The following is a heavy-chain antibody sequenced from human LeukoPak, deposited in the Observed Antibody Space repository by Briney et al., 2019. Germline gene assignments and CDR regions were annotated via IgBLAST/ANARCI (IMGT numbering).Heavy chain of an antibody. Sequence: GGSLRLSCAASGFTFSSYEMNWVRQAPGKGLKWVSYISSSGSTIYYADSVKGRFTISRDNSKNSLYLQMNSLRSDDTALYYCARESESSGWYDYWGQGTLVTVSS. CDR1: GFTFSSYE. CDR3: ARESESSGWYDY. V-gene: IGHV3-48*03. J-gene: IGHJ4*02. CDR2: ISSSGSTI. D-gene: IGHD6-19*01.